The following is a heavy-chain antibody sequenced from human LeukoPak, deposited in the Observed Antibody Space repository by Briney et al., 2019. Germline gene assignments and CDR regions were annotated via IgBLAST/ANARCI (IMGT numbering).Heavy chain of an antibody. D-gene: IGHD2-21*02. CDR2: INPNSGGT. CDR3: ARDSEVVTYYFDY. Sequence: ASVKVSCKASGYTFTGYYMHWVRQAPGQGLEWMGWINPNSGGTNYAQKFQGRVTMTRDTSISTAYMELSRPRSDDTAVYYCARDSEVVTYYFDYWGQGTLVTVSS. J-gene: IGHJ4*02. V-gene: IGHV1-2*02. CDR1: GYTFTGYY.